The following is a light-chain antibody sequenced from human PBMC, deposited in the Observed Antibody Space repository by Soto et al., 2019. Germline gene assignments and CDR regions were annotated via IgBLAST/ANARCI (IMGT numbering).Light chain of an antibody. CDR3: QQYGSSPAT. CDR1: QSVSSSY. V-gene: IGKV3-20*01. Sequence: EIVLTQSPGTLSLSPGERATISCRASQSVSSSYLAWYQQKPGLAPRLLIYGASSSATGIPDRFSGSGSGTDFTLTISRLEPEDFAVYYCQQYGSSPATFGQGTKVDIK. J-gene: IGKJ1*01. CDR2: GAS.